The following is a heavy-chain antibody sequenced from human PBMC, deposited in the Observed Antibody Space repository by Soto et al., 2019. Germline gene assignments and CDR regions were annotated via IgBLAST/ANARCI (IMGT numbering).Heavy chain of an antibody. CDR3: ARAPMVRREPRVNWFDP. CDR2: ISAYNGNT. J-gene: IGHJ5*02. D-gene: IGHD3-10*01. V-gene: IGHV1-18*01. Sequence: QVQLVQSGAEVKKPGASVKVSCKASGYTFTSYGISWVRQAPGQGLAWMGWISAYNGNTNYAQKLQGRVTMTTDTSTSTAYMELRSLRSDDTAVYYCARAPMVRREPRVNWFDPWGQGTLVTVSS. CDR1: GYTFTSYG.